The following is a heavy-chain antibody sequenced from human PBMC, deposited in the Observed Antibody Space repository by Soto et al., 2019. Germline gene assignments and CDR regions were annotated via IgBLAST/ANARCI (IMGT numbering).Heavy chain of an antibody. V-gene: IGHV1-3*04. CDR2: ISIGNGYT. J-gene: IGHJ5*02. D-gene: IGHD2-15*01. Sequence: ASVKVSCKTSGDTFTTYAIHWVRQAPGQRLEWLGWISIGNGYTKYSAKFQDRVTITWDTSATTAYIQLSSLISEDTAVYYCARDPQIFWFDPWGQGTLVTVSS. CDR3: ARDPQIFWFDP. CDR1: GDTFTTYA.